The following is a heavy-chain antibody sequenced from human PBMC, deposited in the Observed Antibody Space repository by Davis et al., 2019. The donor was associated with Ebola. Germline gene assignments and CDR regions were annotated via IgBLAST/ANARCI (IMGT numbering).Heavy chain of an antibody. CDR2: INPSGGST. CDR1: GYTFTSYY. V-gene: IGHV1-46*01. Sequence: ASVKVSCKASGYTFTSYYMHWVRQAPGQGLEWMGIINPSGGSTSYAQTFQGRVTMTRDTSTSTVYMELSSLRSEDTAVYYCAREDIVVVVASPSDNYYYGMDVWGQGTTVTVSS. CDR3: AREDIVVVVASPSDNYYYGMDV. J-gene: IGHJ6*02. D-gene: IGHD2-15*01.